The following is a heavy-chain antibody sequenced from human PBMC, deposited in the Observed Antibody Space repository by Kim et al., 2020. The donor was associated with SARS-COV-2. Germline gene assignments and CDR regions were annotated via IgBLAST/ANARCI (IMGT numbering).Heavy chain of an antibody. CDR3: ARAPWSRLRGLTYSYYGMDV. Sequence: GGSLRLSCAAPGFTFSSCAMHWVRQAPGKGLEWVAVISYDGSNKNYADSVKGRFTISRDNSKNTLYLQMNSLRAEGTALYYCARAPWSRLRGLTYSYYGMDVWGQGTTVTVSS. CDR1: GFTFSSCA. CDR2: ISYDGSNK. V-gene: IGHV3-30-3*01. J-gene: IGHJ6*02. D-gene: IGHD3-10*01.